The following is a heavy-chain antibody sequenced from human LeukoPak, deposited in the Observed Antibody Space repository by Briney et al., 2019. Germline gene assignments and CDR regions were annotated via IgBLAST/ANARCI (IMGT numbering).Heavy chain of an antibody. D-gene: IGHD5-12*01. CDR1: GYTFTGYY. Sequence: VASVKVSCKASGYTFTGYYMHWVRQAPGQGLEWMGWINPNSGGTNYAQKFQGRVTMTRDTSISTAYMELSRLRSDDTAVYYCARRYSGYGYSSFNYWGQGTLVTVSS. V-gene: IGHV1-2*02. J-gene: IGHJ4*02. CDR2: INPNSGGT. CDR3: ARRYSGYGYSSFNY.